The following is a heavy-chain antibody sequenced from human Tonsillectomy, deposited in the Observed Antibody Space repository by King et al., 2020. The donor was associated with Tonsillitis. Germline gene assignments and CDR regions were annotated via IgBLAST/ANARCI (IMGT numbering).Heavy chain of an antibody. CDR2: IFYSGSA. J-gene: IGHJ5*01. V-gene: IGHV4-30-2*01. CDR3: ARAANDFDWLLNPWFDP. D-gene: IGHD3-9*01. CDR1: GGSISSGTYS. Sequence: QLQLQESGSRLVMPSQTLSLTCTVSGGSISSGTYSWNWIRQPPGKGLEWIGYIFYSGSAYYNPSFKSRVTLSVDRSKNQFSLKLKSVTAADTAMYYCARAANDFDWLLNPWFDPWGQGTLVTVSS.